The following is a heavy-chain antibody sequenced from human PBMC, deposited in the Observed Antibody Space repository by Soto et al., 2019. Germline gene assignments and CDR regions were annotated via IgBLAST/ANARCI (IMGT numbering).Heavy chain of an antibody. D-gene: IGHD3-9*01. CDR3: ARSRRYFDWLSPFGMDV. CDR1: GGSISSSSYY. Sequence: SETLSLTCTVSGGSISSSSYYWGWIRQPPGKGLEWIGSIYYSGSTYYNPSLKSRVTISVDTSKNQFSLKLSSVTAADTAVYYCARSRRYFDWLSPFGMDVWGQGTTVTVSS. V-gene: IGHV4-39*01. J-gene: IGHJ6*02. CDR2: IYYSGST.